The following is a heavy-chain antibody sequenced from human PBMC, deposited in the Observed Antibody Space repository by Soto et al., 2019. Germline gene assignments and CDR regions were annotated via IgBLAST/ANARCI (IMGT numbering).Heavy chain of an antibody. J-gene: IGHJ4*02. V-gene: IGHV1-18*01. CDR2: ISAYNDHT. CDR3: ARGLRFLEEAY. Sequence: EASVKVSCKAAGYTLTTYGVSWVRQAPGQGLEWVGWISAYNDHTNYAQKFQGRVTMTTDTSTSTAYMELRSLRSDDTAVYYCARGLRFLEEAYWGQGTLVTV. D-gene: IGHD3-3*01. CDR1: GYTLTTYG.